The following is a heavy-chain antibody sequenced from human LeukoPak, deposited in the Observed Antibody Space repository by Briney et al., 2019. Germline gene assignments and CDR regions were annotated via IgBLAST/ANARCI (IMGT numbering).Heavy chain of an antibody. Sequence: GESLKISCKGSGYRFRSYWIGWVRQMPGKGLEWMGIIYPGDSDTRYSPSFQGQVTISADKSISTAYLQWSSLKASDTAMYYCARAPYDYVWGGYRAQFDPWGQGTLVTVSS. J-gene: IGHJ5*02. CDR1: GYRFRSYW. D-gene: IGHD3-16*02. CDR2: IYPGDSDT. V-gene: IGHV5-51*01. CDR3: ARAPYDYVWGGYRAQFDP.